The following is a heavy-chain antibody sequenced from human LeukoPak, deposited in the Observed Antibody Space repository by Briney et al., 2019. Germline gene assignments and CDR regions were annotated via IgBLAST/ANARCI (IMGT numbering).Heavy chain of an antibody. V-gene: IGHV1-3*01. CDR3: ARGLAAAGKEFDY. Sequence: ASVKVSCKASGYTFTSYAMHWVRQAPGQRLEWMGWIDAGNGNTKYSQKFQGRVTITRDTSASTAYMELSSLRSEDTAVYYCARGLAAAGKEFDYWGQGTLVTVPS. CDR2: IDAGNGNT. D-gene: IGHD6-13*01. CDR1: GYTFTSYA. J-gene: IGHJ4*02.